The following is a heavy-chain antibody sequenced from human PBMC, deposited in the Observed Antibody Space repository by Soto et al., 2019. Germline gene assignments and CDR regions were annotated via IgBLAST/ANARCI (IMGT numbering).Heavy chain of an antibody. CDR2: ISYDGSNK. D-gene: IGHD6-13*01. CDR1: GFTFRSYG. J-gene: IGHJ6*02. Sequence: LRVSCAASGFTFRSYGMHWVRQAPGKGLEWVAVISYDGSNKYYADSVKGRFTISRDNSKNTLYLQMNSQRAEDTAVYYCATELAAAGTFSYYGMDVWGQGTTVTVSS. V-gene: IGHV3-30*03. CDR3: ATELAAAGTFSYYGMDV.